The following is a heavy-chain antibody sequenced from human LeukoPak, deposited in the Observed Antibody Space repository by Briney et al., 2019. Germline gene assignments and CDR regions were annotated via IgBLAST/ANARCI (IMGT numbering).Heavy chain of an antibody. Sequence: SVTVSCTASGATFTSYAISWVRQAPGQGLEWMGGIIPIFDTANSAQKFHGRVSITTDESSGTAYMELSSLRSEDTAVYYCARDNYAGANWFDPWGQGTLVTVSS. J-gene: IGHJ5*02. D-gene: IGHD1-7*01. CDR3: ARDNYAGANWFDP. V-gene: IGHV1-69*05. CDR2: IIPIFDTA. CDR1: GATFTSYA.